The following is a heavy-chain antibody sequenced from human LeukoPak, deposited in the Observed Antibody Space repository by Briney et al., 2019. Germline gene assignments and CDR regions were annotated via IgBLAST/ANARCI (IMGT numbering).Heavy chain of an antibody. CDR1: GFTASSNY. CDR2: IYSGGST. Sequence: GGSLRLSSAASGFTASSNYMSWVRQAPGKGLEWVSVIYSGGSTYYADSVKGRFTISRNNSKNTLYLQMNSLRAEDTAVYYCARDGSYDIWTGYYGDYWGQGTLVTVSS. CDR3: ARDGSYDIWTGYYGDY. D-gene: IGHD3-9*01. V-gene: IGHV3-66*02. J-gene: IGHJ4*02.